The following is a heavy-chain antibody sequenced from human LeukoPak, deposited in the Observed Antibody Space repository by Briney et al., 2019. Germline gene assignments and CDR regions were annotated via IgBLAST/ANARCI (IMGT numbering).Heavy chain of an antibody. CDR2: ISSSGSSI. CDR3: ARFRRGGHLKYFDY. V-gene: IGHV3-11*01. CDR1: GFTLRDYY. J-gene: IGHJ4*02. Sequence: PGGSLRLSCAVSGFTLRDYYMSWVRQAPGKGLEWVSYISSSGSSIYYADSVKGRFTISRDNAKNSLYLQMNSLRAEDTAVYYCARFRRGGHLKYFDYWGQGTLVTVSS. D-gene: IGHD4-23*01.